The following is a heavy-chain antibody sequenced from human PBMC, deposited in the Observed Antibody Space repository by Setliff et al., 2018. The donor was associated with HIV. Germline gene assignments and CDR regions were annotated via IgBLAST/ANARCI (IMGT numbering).Heavy chain of an antibody. V-gene: IGHV4-39*01. Sequence: KTSETLSLTCNVYGASITNTTSYWGWIRQPPGKRLEWLGSIFDSGSTSYNPSLSGRLTISVDTSKIHVSLRLSSVTAADTGVYYCARHRDPPGSRWIFYYYYMDLWGGGTTVTVSS. CDR1: GASITNTTSY. J-gene: IGHJ6*03. CDR3: ARHRDPPGSRWIFYYYYMDL. D-gene: IGHD6-13*01. CDR2: IFDSGST.